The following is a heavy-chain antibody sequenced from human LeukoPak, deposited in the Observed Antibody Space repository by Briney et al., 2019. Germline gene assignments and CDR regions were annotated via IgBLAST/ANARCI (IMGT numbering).Heavy chain of an antibody. CDR2: IYYSGST. D-gene: IGHD4-17*01. Sequence: PSETLSLTCTVSGDSISSTSYYWGWIRQPPGKGLEWIGSIYYSGSTYYNPSLKSRVTISVDTSKNQFSLNLTSVTAADTAVYYCARDSTTYGHSGYWGQGTLVTVSP. CDR1: GDSISSTSYY. V-gene: IGHV4-39*07. J-gene: IGHJ4*02. CDR3: ARDSTTYGHSGY.